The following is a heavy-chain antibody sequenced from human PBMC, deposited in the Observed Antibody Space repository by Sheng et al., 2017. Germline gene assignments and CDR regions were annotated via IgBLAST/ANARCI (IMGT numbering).Heavy chain of an antibody. D-gene: IGHD2-8*01. Sequence: QVQLVESGGGVVQPGRSLRLSCAASGFTFSSYGMHWVRQAPGKGLEWVAVISYDGSNKYYADSVKGRFTISRDNSKNTLYLQMNSLRAEDTAVYYCAKDWMTIVLMVYALDYWGQGTLVTVSS. CDR3: AKDWMTIVLMVYALDY. V-gene: IGHV3-30*18. J-gene: IGHJ4*02. CDR1: GFTFSSYG. CDR2: ISYDGSNK.